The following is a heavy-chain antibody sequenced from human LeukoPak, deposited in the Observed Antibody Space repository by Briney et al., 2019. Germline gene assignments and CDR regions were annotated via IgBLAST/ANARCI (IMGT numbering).Heavy chain of an antibody. CDR3: ARGRGGVIARYYGMDV. J-gene: IGHJ6*02. Sequence: GASVKVSCKASGYTFTSYAMHWVRQAPGQRLEWMGWINAGNGNTKYSQKFQGRVTITRDTSASTAYMELSSLRSEDMAVYYCARGRGGVIARYYGMDVWGQGTTVTVSS. V-gene: IGHV1-3*01. D-gene: IGHD3-10*01. CDR1: GYTFTSYA. CDR2: INAGNGNT.